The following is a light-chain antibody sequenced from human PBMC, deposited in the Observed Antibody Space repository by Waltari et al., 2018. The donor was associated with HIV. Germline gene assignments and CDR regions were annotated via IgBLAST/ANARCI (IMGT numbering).Light chain of an antibody. J-gene: IGLJ3*02. CDR2: EVI. CDR3: SSYAGDYNLV. CDR1: SSDVGGSNY. Sequence: QSALTQPPSASGSPGPSVTIPCSGTSSDVGGSNYVSCYQRHPGNAPKLLIYEVIKRPSGVPDRFFGSKSGNTASLTVSGLQAEDEADYFCSSYAGDYNLVFGGGTKLTVL. V-gene: IGLV2-8*01.